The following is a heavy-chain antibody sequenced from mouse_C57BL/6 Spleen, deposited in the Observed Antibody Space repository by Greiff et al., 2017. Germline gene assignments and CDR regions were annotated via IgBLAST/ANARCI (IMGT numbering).Heavy chain of an antibody. D-gene: IGHD1-1*01. J-gene: IGHJ4*01. Sequence: QVQLQQPGAELVKPGASVKMSCKASGYTFTSYWITWVKQRPGQGLEWIGDIYPGSGSTNYNEKFKSKATLTVDTSSSTADMQLSSLTSEDSAVYYCATMTTVVEYYAMDYWGQGTSVTVSS. CDR1: GYTFTSYW. CDR3: ATMTTVVEYYAMDY. CDR2: IYPGSGST. V-gene: IGHV1-55*01.